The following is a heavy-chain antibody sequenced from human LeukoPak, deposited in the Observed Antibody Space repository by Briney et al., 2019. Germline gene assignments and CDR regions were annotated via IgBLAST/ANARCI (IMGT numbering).Heavy chain of an antibody. Sequence: PGGSLRLSCAVSGFTSSNAWMSWVRQAPGKGLEWVGRIKSKTDGGTRDYAAPVNGRFTISRDDSKNTLYLQMNSLKTEDTAVYYCTTFDYAAFLIWGQGTMVTVSS. CDR2: IKSKTDGGTR. D-gene: IGHD4/OR15-4a*01. V-gene: IGHV3-15*01. J-gene: IGHJ3*02. CDR3: TTFDYAAFLI. CDR1: GFTSSNAW.